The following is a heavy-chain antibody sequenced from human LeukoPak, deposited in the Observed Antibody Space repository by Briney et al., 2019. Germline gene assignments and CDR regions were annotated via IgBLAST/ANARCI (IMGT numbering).Heavy chain of an antibody. Sequence: SSETLSLTCAVYGGSFSGYYWSWIRQPPGKGLEWIGEINHSGSTNYNPSLKSRVTISVDTSKNQFSLKLSSVTAADTAVYYCVYSSGWYYFDYWAREPWSPSPQ. J-gene: IGHJ4*02. CDR2: INHSGST. CDR3: VYSSGWYYFDY. D-gene: IGHD6-19*01. V-gene: IGHV4-34*01. CDR1: GGSFSGYY.